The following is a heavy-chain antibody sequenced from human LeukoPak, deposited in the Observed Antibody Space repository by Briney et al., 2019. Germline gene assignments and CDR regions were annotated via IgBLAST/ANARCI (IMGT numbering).Heavy chain of an antibody. J-gene: IGHJ5*02. D-gene: IGHD1-26*01. CDR1: GYTFTGYY. CDR2: INPSGGST. CDR3: ARVRSGSYSRNWFDP. Sequence: ASVKVSCKASGYTFTGYYMHWVRQAPGQGLEWMGIINPSGGSTSYAQKFQGRVTMTRDTSTSTVYMELSSLRSEDTAVYYCARVRSGSYSRNWFDPWGQGTLVTVSS. V-gene: IGHV1-46*01.